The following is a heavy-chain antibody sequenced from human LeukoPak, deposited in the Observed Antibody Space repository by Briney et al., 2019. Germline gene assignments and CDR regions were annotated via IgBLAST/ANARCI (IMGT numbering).Heavy chain of an antibody. V-gene: IGHV3-30*18. CDR1: GFTFRGYG. CDR3: AKGEVYFDI. J-gene: IGHJ3*02. CDR2: ISHDGGIT. Sequence: GGSLRLSCAVSGFTFRGYGIHWVRQAPGKGLEWVAVISHDGGITYYADSVKGRFTISIDNSKNTLYLQMNSLRAEDTAVYSCAKGEVYFDIWGQGTMVTVSS.